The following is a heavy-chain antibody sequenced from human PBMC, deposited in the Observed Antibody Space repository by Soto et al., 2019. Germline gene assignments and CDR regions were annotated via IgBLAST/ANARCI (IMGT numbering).Heavy chain of an antibody. Sequence: GGSLRLSCSASGFTFSSYAMHWVRQAPGKGLEYVSAISSNGGSTYYADSVKGRFTISRDNSKNTLYLQMSSLRAEDTAVYYCVKGKWAPEHSSSFPFDYWGQGTLVTVSS. CDR1: GFTFSSYA. D-gene: IGHD6-6*01. J-gene: IGHJ4*02. CDR2: ISSNGGST. V-gene: IGHV3-64D*06. CDR3: VKGKWAPEHSSSFPFDY.